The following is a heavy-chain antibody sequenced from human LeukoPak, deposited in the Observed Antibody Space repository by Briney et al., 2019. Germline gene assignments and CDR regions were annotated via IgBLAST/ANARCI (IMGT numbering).Heavy chain of an antibody. Sequence: GGSLRLSCAASGFGFSSYVISWVRQAPGKGLEWVSTISGSGGNTYYADSVKGRFTISRDNSENTLYLQMNSLRAEDTAVYYCAKETTLVYFDYWGQGTLVTVSS. CDR3: AKETTLVYFDY. D-gene: IGHD1-1*01. CDR1: GFGFSSYV. CDR2: ISGSGGNT. J-gene: IGHJ4*02. V-gene: IGHV3-23*01.